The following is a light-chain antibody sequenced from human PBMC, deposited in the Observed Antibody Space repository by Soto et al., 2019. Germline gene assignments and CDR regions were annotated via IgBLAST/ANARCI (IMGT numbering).Light chain of an antibody. CDR3: QQSGTSPLLT. J-gene: IGKJ4*01. CDR2: GAS. V-gene: IGKV3-20*01. Sequence: EIVMTQSPATLSLSPGERATLSCRASPSVSNSLAWYQHKPGQAPRLLIYGASNRATGIPDRFSGSYSGTDFTLTISRLEPEDFAVYFCQQSGTSPLLTFGGGTKV. CDR1: PSVSNS.